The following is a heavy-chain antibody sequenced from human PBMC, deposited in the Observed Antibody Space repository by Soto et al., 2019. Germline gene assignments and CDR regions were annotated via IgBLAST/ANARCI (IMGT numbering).Heavy chain of an antibody. D-gene: IGHD3-22*01. CDR2: IYHSGSA. CDR1: GGSISSGGYS. V-gene: IGHV4-30-2*01. J-gene: IGHJ4*02. CDR3: AKVNYYDSIGYYFDY. Sequence: SETLSLSCAVSGGSISSGGYSWSWIRQPPGKGLEWIGYIYHSGSAYYNPSLKSRVTISVDRSKNQFSLKLSSVTAADTAVYYCAKVNYYDSIGYYFDYWGQGTLVTVS.